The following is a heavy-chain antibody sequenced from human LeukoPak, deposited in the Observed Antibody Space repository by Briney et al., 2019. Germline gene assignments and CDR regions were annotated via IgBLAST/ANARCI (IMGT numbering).Heavy chain of an antibody. CDR2: IKSKTSGGTT. CDR1: GFTFSSYW. J-gene: IGHJ4*02. D-gene: IGHD6-13*01. V-gene: IGHV3-15*01. Sequence: PGGSLRLSCAASGFTFSSYWMSWVRQAPGKGLEWVGRIKSKTSGGTTDYAAPVKGRFTISRDNSKNTLFLQMNSLRAEDTAVYYCAKDRAQQLVLDFWGQGTLVTVSS. CDR3: AKDRAQQLVLDF.